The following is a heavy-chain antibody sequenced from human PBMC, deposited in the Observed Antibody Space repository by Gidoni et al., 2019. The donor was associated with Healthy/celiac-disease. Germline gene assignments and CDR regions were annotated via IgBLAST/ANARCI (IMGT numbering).Heavy chain of an antibody. Sequence: EMQLVASGVGMVKPGGSLRLSCAASGFTFSSYSMKWVRQAPGKGLYWVSSISSSTGYIDYADSVKGRFTIPRDNAKNSLYLQMNSLSAEDTAVYYCADMGVVDYWGQGTLVTVSS. J-gene: IGHJ4*02. CDR3: ADMGVVDY. V-gene: IGHV3-21*01. D-gene: IGHD3-16*01. CDR2: ISSSTGYI. CDR1: GFTFSSYS.